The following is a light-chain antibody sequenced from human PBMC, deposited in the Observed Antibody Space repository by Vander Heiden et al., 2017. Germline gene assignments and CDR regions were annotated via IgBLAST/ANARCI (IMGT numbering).Light chain of an antibody. J-gene: IGKJ2*01. V-gene: IGKV4-1*01. CDR1: RSFLYSSNNKNY. Sequence: DIVMTQSPDSLAVSLGERATINCTSSRSFLYSSNNKNYLAWYQQKPGQPPKLLIYWASTRESGVPDRFSGSGSGTDFTLTISSLQAEDVAVYYCQQYYTTPYTFGQGTKLGIK. CDR2: WAS. CDR3: QQYYTTPYT.